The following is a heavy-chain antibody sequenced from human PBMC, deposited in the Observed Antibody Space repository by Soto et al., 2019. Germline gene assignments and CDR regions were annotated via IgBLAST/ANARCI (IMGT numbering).Heavy chain of an antibody. CDR3: ARGTLV. D-gene: IGHD2-2*01. CDR2: VSYTGNT. CDR1: GGSIGSGGYW. J-gene: IGHJ4*02. V-gene: IGHV4-31*03. Sequence: QVQLQESGPGLMQPSQTLSLTCTVSGGSIGSGGYWWSWIRQHPGRGLEWIGFVSYTGNTQYNPSLKSRVNISVATSTKQSSLTLSSVTAADTAVYYCARGTLVWGQGTLVTVSS.